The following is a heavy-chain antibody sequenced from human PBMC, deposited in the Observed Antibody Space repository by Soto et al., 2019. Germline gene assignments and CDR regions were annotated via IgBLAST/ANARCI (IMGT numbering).Heavy chain of an antibody. J-gene: IGHJ4*02. CDR2: IWYDGSNK. CDR3: ARENIYSSGWYVLGTIDY. Sequence: GASLRLSCAASGFTFISYGMHCVRQAPGKGLERVAVIWYDGSNKYYEASVKGRFTISRDNSKSTLYLQMISRRAEDTAVYYCARENIYSSGWYVLGTIDYWGQGTLVTVSS. V-gene: IGHV3-33*01. CDR1: GFTFISYG. D-gene: IGHD6-19*01.